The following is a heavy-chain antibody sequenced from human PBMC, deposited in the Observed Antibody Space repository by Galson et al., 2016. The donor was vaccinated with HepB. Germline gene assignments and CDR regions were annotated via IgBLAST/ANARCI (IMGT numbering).Heavy chain of an antibody. Sequence: ETLSLTCGVSGGSLSGSYWSWVRQPPGMGLEWIGEVDYVGRANYNPSLMSRVTISVDMSKSHFSLNVKSVTAADTAVYYCARAVTTVTPHNSNDFDVWGQGTPGSVSS. CDR1: GGSLSGSY. CDR3: ARAVTTVTPHNSNDFDV. V-gene: IGHV4-34*01. CDR2: VDYVGRA. D-gene: IGHD4-11*01. J-gene: IGHJ6*02.